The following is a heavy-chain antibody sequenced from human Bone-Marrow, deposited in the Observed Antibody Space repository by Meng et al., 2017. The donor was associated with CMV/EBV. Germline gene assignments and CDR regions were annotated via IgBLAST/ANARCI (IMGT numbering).Heavy chain of an antibody. J-gene: IGHJ6*02. CDR3: ARDLMDAVLVPAANKKAYYYYGLDV. V-gene: IGHV1-2*02. Sequence: ASVKVSCKASGYTFTGYYMLWVRQAPGQGLEWMGWINPNSGGTNYAQKYQGRVTMTRDTSISTAYMELSRLRSDDTAVYYCARDLMDAVLVPAANKKAYYYYGLDVWGQGTTVTVSS. CDR2: INPNSGGT. D-gene: IGHD2-2*03. CDR1: GYTFTGYY.